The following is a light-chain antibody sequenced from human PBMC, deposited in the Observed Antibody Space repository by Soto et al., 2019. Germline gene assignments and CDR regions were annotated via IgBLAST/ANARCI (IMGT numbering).Light chain of an antibody. CDR3: QQYNSYT. V-gene: IGKV1-5*03. CDR1: QSISSW. Sequence: DIQMTQSPSTLSASVGDRVTITCRASQSISSWLAWYQQKPGKAPKLLIYKAPSFESGVPSRFSRNGSETEFTLTNSGLQPDDFATCYCQQYNSYTFGQGTKEEIK. CDR2: KAP. J-gene: IGKJ1*01.